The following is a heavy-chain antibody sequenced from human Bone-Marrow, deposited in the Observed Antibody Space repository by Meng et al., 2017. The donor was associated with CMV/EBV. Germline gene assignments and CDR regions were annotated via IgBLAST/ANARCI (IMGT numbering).Heavy chain of an antibody. J-gene: IGHJ3*02. CDR1: GFTFSSYG. D-gene: IGHD4-17*01. V-gene: IGHV3-30*02. CDR2: IRSDGGKK. Sequence: GGSLRLSCAASGFTFSSYGMHWVRQAPGKGLEWVAFIRSDGGKKWYADSMKGRFTISRDNSKNTPYVQMDTLRVEDTAVYYCARENYGDRGDAFDIWGQGTRVT. CDR3: ARENYGDRGDAFDI.